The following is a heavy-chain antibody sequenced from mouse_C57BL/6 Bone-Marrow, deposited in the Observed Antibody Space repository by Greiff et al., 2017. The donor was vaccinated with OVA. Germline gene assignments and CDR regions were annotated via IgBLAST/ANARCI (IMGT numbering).Heavy chain of an antibody. CDR1: GFTFSNYW. V-gene: IGHV6-3*01. D-gene: IGHD1-1*01. Sequence: EVQVVESGGGLVQPGGSMKLSCVASGFTFSNYWMNWVRQSPEKGLEWVAQIRLKSDNYATHYAESVKGRFTISRDDSKSSVYLQMNNLRAEDTGIYYCTRGVVARYWYFDVWGTGTTVTVSS. J-gene: IGHJ1*03. CDR2: IRLKSDNYAT. CDR3: TRGVVARYWYFDV.